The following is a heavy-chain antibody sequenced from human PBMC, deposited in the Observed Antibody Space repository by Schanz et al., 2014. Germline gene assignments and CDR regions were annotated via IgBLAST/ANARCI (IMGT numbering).Heavy chain of an antibody. Sequence: DVHLLESGGGSVQPGGSLRLSCAASEFTFSTDAMSWVRQAPGKGLEWLSVISASGGDTYYADSVKGRFTISRDNSKNTLYLQMNSLRAEDTAVYYCAKTPREYCNYDNCPNWFDSWGQGTLVTASS. CDR2: ISASGGDT. J-gene: IGHJ5*01. CDR3: AKTPREYCNYDNCPNWFDS. V-gene: IGHV3-23*01. D-gene: IGHD2-15*01. CDR1: EFTFSTDA.